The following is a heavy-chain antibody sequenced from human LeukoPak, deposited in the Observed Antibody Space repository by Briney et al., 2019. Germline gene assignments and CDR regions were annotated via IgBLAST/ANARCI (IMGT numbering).Heavy chain of an antibody. D-gene: IGHD5-12*01. V-gene: IGHV1-18*04. J-gene: IGHJ5*02. Sequence: ASVKVSCKASGYTFTSYGISWVRQAPGQGLEWMGWISAYNGNTNYAQKLQGRVTMTTDTSTSTAYMELRRLRSDDTAVYYCARDHGGYSGYDYLVWFDPWGQGTLVTVSS. CDR2: ISAYNGNT. CDR3: ARDHGGYSGYDYLVWFDP. CDR1: GYTFTSYG.